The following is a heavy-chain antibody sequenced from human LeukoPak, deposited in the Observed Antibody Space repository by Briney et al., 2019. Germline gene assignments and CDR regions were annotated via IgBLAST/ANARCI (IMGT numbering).Heavy chain of an antibody. D-gene: IGHD6-13*01. CDR1: GGSISSYY. V-gene: IGHV4-59*12. CDR2: IYYSGST. Sequence: SETLSLTCTVSGGSISSYYWSWIRQPPGKGLEWIGYIYYSGSTYYNPSLKSRVTISVDTSKNQFSLKLSSVTAADTAVYYCAIAAAEGYWGQGTLVTVSS. J-gene: IGHJ4*02. CDR3: AIAAAEGY.